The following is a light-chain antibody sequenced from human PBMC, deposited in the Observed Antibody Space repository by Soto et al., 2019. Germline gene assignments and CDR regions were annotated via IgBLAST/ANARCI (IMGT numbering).Light chain of an antibody. CDR1: ESINKF. CDR2: EAS. J-gene: IGKJ4*01. Sequence: EVVLTQSPATLSVSPGERATLSCRASESINKFLVWYQQKPGQPPRLLISEASNRAAGIPVRFSGSGSGTDVTLTISSLEPEDLGVYYCQQRNSWPLTGGGGTKVEIK. V-gene: IGKV3-11*01. CDR3: QQRNSWPLT.